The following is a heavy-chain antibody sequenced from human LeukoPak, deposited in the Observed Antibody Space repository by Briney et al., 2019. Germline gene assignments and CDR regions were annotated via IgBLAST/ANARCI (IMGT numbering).Heavy chain of an antibody. CDR3: AKNGQSGFSFDP. V-gene: IGHV4-39*07. Sequence: SETLSLTCTVSGGSISSSSYYWGWIRQPPGKGLEWIGEGSESGGTKFNPSLKSRVTISADTSKNQFSLKVKSVTAADTAVYYCAKNGQSGFSFDPWGQGTLVTVSS. D-gene: IGHD3-3*01. J-gene: IGHJ5*02. CDR2: GSESGGT. CDR1: GGSISSSSYY.